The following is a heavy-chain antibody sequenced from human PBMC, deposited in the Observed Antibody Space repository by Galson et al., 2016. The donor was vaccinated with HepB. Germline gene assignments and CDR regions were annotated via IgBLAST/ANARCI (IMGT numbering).Heavy chain of an antibody. Sequence: GDTKFAQKFHDRVTMTRDTSTDTAYMELTGLTPDDTAVYYCARGGRWLPFDYWGQGSLVTVSS. CDR2: GDT. J-gene: IGHJ4*02. CDR3: ARGGRWLPFDY. V-gene: IGHV1-18*01. D-gene: IGHD6-19*01.